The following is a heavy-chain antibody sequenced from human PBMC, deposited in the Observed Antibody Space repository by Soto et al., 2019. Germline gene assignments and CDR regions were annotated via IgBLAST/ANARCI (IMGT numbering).Heavy chain of an antibody. CDR2: IIPMFGTP. CDR1: GVTFNRQD. V-gene: IGHV1-69*13. Sequence: SVKVSCKASGVTFNRQDMRWVRQASGQGLEWMGGIIPMFGTPHYAEKFQDRVTITADESTGTAYLELSSLTSEDAAVYYCGTSKGRDGYSFAYWGPGPLVTVSS. CDR3: GTSKGRDGYSFAY. D-gene: IGHD5-12*01. J-gene: IGHJ4*02.